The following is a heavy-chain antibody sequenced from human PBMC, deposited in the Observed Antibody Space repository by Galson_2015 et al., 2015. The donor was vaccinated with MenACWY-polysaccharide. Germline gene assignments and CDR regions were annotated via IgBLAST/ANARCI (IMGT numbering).Heavy chain of an antibody. CDR1: GFTFSSYA. D-gene: IGHD2/OR15-2a*01. J-gene: IGHJ6*02. V-gene: IGHV3-23*01. CDR3: AKNSTRSYTFDYYGLDV. Sequence: SLRLSCAASGFTFSSYAMTWVRQAPGKGLEWVSSVTDGAYSTYYADSVKGRFTISRDNSKNTLYLQMNSLRAEDTAVYYCAKNSTRSYTFDYYGLDVWGLGTTVTVSS. CDR2: VTDGAYST.